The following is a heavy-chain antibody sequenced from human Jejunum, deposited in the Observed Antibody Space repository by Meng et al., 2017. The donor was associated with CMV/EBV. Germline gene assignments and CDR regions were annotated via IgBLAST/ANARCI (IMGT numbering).Heavy chain of an antibody. J-gene: IGHJ5*02. CDR2: ISYDGSNQ. V-gene: IGHV3-30*04. CDR3: AKGARYCIATSCNWFDP. D-gene: IGHD2-2*01. CDR1: FRTHA. Sequence: FRTHAMHWVRQAPGKGVEWVAVISYDGSNQYYADTVKGRFTVSRDNSKNTLYLHLSSLRGEDTAVYYCAKGARYCIATSCNWFDPWGQGTLVTVSS.